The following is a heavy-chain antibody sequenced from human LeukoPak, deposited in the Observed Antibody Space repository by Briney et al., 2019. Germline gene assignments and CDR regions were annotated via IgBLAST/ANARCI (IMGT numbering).Heavy chain of an antibody. V-gene: IGHV4-38-2*01. CDR2: IYHTGST. Sequence: SETLSLTCAVSGYSISSGYYSGWIRPPPEKVQEWIASIYHTGSTYYNPSLQSRVTISLDSPKNQLSLKLTSVTAADTAAYYCAGRETAVVMGLTYSYDPWGQGTPVTVSS. J-gene: IGHJ5*02. D-gene: IGHD5-18*01. CDR3: AGRETAVVMGLTYSYDP. CDR1: GYSISSGYY.